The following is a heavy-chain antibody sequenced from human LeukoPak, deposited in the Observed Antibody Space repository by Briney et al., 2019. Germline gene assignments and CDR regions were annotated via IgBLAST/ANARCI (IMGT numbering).Heavy chain of an antibody. CDR1: GYTFSSYG. CDR2: ISAYNGNT. Sequence: GASVKVSCKASGYTFSSYGINWVRQAPGQGLEWMGWISAYNGNTRYAQKVQGRLTMTTDTSTSTAHLDLGSLRSDDTAVYYCAREGTYSGSYWDDYWGQGTLVIVSS. D-gene: IGHD1-26*01. CDR3: AREGTYSGSYWDDY. V-gene: IGHV1-18*01. J-gene: IGHJ4*02.